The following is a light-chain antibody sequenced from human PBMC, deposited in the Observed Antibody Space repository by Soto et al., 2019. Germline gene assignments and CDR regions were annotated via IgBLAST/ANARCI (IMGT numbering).Light chain of an antibody. CDR3: QQYYNFPFT. Sequence: AIRMTQSPSSFSASTGDRVTITCRASQGIGSYLAWFQQKSGTAPQLLIYAASTLQSGIPPRFSGSGSGTDFTLTISCLQSEDFATYYCQQYYNFPFTFGQGTKLEVK. CDR2: AAS. J-gene: IGKJ2*01. CDR1: QGIGSY. V-gene: IGKV1-8*01.